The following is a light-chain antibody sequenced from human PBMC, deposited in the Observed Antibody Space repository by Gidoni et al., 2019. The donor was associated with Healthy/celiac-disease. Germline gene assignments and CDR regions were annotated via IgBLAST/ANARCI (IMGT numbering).Light chain of an antibody. CDR1: QGVSSN. CDR3: QQYNNWPPMYT. CDR2: GAS. Sequence: DIVMTQSPATLSVSPGERASLSCRASQGVSSNLAWYQQKPGPAPRLLIYGASTRATGVPARFSGSGSGTEFTLIISSLQSEDFAVYYCQQYNNWPPMYTFGQGTKLEIK. J-gene: IGKJ2*01. V-gene: IGKV3-15*01.